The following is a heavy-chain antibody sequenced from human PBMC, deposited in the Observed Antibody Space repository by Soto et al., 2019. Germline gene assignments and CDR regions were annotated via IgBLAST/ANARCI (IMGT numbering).Heavy chain of an antibody. V-gene: IGHV3-7*01. CDR3: ARGRGFWSGFPYYGMDV. D-gene: IGHD3-3*01. CDR2: IKQDGSEK. CDR1: GFTFSSYW. J-gene: IGHJ6*02. Sequence: GGSLRLSCAASGFTFSSYWMSWVRQAPGKGLEWVANIKQDGSEKYYADSVKGRFTISRDNSKNTLYLQMNSLRAEDTAVYYCARGRGFWSGFPYYGMDVWGQGTTVTVSS.